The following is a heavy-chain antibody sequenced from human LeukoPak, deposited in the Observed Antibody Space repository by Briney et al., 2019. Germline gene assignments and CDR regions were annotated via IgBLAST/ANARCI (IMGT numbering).Heavy chain of an antibody. CDR2: IYYSGST. J-gene: IGHJ4*02. D-gene: IGHD6-13*01. CDR1: GRSISSYY. Sequence: SETLSLTCTVSGRSISSYYWSWIRQPPGKGLEWIGYIYYSGSTNYNPSLKSRVTISVDTSKNQFSLKLSSVTAADTAVYYCAQSSSWYTYYFDYWGQGTLVTVSS. V-gene: IGHV4-59*01. CDR3: AQSSSWYTYYFDY.